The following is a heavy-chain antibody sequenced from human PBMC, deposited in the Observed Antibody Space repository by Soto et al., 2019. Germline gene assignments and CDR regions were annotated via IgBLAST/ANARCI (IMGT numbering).Heavy chain of an antibody. CDR1: GDTLDSCA. D-gene: IGHD2-21*01. J-gene: IGHJ6*02. CDR2: ISAYNGDK. V-gene: IGHV1-18*01. Sequence: GAPVKVSCKECGDTLDSCAVRWVQQSPGQGLEWMGWISAYNGDKKYAQNVQGRVTLTTDTSTSTAYMEMRTLRSDDTAAYYCARDGPHIPAVSAVRGQGTTVPVSS. CDR3: ARDGPHIPAVSAV.